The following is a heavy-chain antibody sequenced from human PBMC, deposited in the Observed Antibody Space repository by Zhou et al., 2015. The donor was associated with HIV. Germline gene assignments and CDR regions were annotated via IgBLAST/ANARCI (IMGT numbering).Heavy chain of an antibody. CDR3: AKDLLGQSTVVPYYYYGMDV. J-gene: IGHJ6*02. Sequence: EVQLVESGGGLVQPGGSLRLSCAASGFTFSSYAMSWIRQAPGKGLEWVSYISSSGSTIYYADSVKGRFTISRDNSKNTLYLQMNSLRAEDTAVYYCAKDLLGQSTVVPYYYYGMDVWGQGTTVTVSS. D-gene: IGHD4-23*01. CDR1: GFTFSSYA. V-gene: IGHV3-23*04. CDR2: ISSSGSTI.